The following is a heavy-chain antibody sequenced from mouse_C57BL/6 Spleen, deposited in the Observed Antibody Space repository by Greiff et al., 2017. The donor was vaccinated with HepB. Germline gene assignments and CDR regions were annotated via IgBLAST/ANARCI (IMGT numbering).Heavy chain of an antibody. CDR2: ISGGGGNT. D-gene: IGHD2-4*01. Sequence: EVNVVESGGGLVKPGGSLKLSCAASGFTFSSYTMSWVRQTPEKRLEWVATISGGGGNTYYPDSVKGRFTISRDNAKNTLYLQMSSLRSEDTALYYCARPPDDYDGAWFAYWGQGTLVTVSA. CDR3: ARPPDDYDGAWFAY. CDR1: GFTFSSYT. V-gene: IGHV5-9*01. J-gene: IGHJ3*01.